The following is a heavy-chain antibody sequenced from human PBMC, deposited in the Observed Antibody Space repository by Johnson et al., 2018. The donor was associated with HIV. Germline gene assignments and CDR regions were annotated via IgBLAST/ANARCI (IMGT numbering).Heavy chain of an antibody. CDR3: TTGVTIFGVVPLDGFDI. Sequence: MQLVESGGGVVQPGRSLRLSCAASGFTFSNAWMSWVRQAPGKGQEWVGRIKRKSDGGTTDDAAPRKGRSTRSRDDSKKTLYLQINRLKSEDTAVYYCTTGVTIFGVVPLDGFDIWGRGTMVTVSS. CDR2: IKRKSDGGTT. CDR1: GFTFSNAW. D-gene: IGHD3-3*01. J-gene: IGHJ3*02. V-gene: IGHV3-15*01.